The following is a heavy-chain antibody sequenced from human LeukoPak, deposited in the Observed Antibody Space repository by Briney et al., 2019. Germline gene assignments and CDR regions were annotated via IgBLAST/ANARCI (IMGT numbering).Heavy chain of an antibody. CDR3: ARLRDNWEDY. Sequence: GESLKISXKGSGYTFTSYWIVWVRQMPGKCPEWMGMIFPGDSDTKYSPSFEGQITISAGKSISSAYLQWSSLKASDTAIYYCARLRDNWEDYWGQGTLVTVSS. CDR1: GYTFTSYW. V-gene: IGHV5-51*01. D-gene: IGHD1-20*01. CDR2: IFPGDSDT. J-gene: IGHJ4*02.